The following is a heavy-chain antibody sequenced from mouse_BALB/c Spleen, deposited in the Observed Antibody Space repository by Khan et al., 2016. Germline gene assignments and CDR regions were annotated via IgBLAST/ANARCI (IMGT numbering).Heavy chain of an antibody. Sequence: VQLKESGPGLVKPSQSLSLTCTVTGHSITSDYAWNWIRQFPGNKLEWMGYIGYSGSTSYNPSLKSRISITRDSSKNQFFLQLNSVTTEDTATYYCALLRLAYWGQGTLVTVSA. V-gene: IGHV3-2*02. CDR1: GHSITSDYA. D-gene: IGHD1-2*01. CDR2: IGYSGST. CDR3: ALLRLAY. J-gene: IGHJ3*01.